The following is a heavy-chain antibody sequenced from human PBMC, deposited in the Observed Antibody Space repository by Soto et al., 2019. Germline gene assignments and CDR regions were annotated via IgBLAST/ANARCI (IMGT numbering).Heavy chain of an antibody. CDR1: GFTFSKYA. CDR3: ARDYADIAVAGIPLLAH. J-gene: IGHJ4*01. V-gene: IGHV1-3*01. D-gene: IGHD6-19*01. CDR2: INAGNGNT. Sequence: QVQLVQSGAEVKKPGASVNVSCKASGFTFSKYAMHWVHQAPGQRLEWMGWINAGNGNTRYLEKLQGRVTIIRDTSASTVYMELSSLRSEDTAVYYCARDYADIAVAGIPLLAHWGQGTLVTVSS.